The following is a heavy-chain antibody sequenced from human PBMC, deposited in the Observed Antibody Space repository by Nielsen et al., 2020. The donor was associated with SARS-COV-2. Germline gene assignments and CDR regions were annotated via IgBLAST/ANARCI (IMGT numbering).Heavy chain of an antibody. V-gene: IGHV3-33*01. D-gene: IGHD6-25*01. Sequence: GESLKISCAASGFTFGSYGMHWVRQAPGKGLEWLAVIWYDGSEIYYADSVNGRFTISRDTSKNTLYLQMNSLRVEDTAVYYCTRAPYSGGDFDFWGQGTLVTVSS. J-gene: IGHJ4*02. CDR1: GFTFGSYG. CDR3: TRAPYSGGDFDF. CDR2: IWYDGSEI.